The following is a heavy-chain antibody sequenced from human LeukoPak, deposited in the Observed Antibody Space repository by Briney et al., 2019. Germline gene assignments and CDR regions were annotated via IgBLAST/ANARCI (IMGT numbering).Heavy chain of an antibody. CDR1: GGSISSYY. CDR2: IYYSGST. Sequence: SETLSLTCTASGGSISSYYWSWLRQPPGKGLEWIGYIYYSGSTNYNPSLKSRVTISVDTSKNQFSLKLSSVTAADTAVYYCARLTAPVNWFDPWGQGTLVTVSS. V-gene: IGHV4-59*01. CDR3: ARLTAPVNWFDP. J-gene: IGHJ5*02. D-gene: IGHD2-21*02.